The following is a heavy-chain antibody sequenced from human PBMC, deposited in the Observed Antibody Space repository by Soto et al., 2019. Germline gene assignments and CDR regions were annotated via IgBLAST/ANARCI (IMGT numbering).Heavy chain of an antibody. CDR3: AQAEVTVVTPYYFDY. V-gene: IGHV3-30*18. D-gene: IGHD2-21*02. CDR2: ISYDGSNK. J-gene: IGHJ4*02. Sequence: HVQLVESGGGVVQPGRSLRLSCAASGFTFSSYGMHWVRQAPGKGLEWVAVISYDGSNKYYADSVKGRFTISRDNSKNTLYLQMNSLIAEDTAVYYCAQAEVTVVTPYYFDYWGQGTLVTVSS. CDR1: GFTFSSYG.